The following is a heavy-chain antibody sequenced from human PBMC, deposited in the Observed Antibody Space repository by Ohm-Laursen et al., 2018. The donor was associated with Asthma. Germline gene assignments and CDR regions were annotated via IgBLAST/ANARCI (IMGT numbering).Heavy chain of an antibody. J-gene: IGHJ3*01. CDR2: ISFKGST. D-gene: IGHD2-15*01. V-gene: IGHV4-34*01. CDR1: GGSFSGYY. Sequence: TLSLTCAVYGGSFSGYYWGWIRQPPGKGLDWIGIISFKGSTYYNPSLGSRLTMSVDTSKTLVSLTLSSVTVADTAMYYCAFCSGGTCYHGVFDFWGQGSMVTVSS. CDR3: AFCSGGTCYHGVFDF.